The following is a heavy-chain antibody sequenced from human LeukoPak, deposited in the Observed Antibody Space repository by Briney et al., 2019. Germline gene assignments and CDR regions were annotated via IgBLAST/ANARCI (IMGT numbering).Heavy chain of an antibody. CDR1: GITFSNYA. CDR3: AKSWGSTRPYYNYMDV. V-gene: IGHV3-23*01. CDR2: IGYRGGSI. D-gene: IGHD1-26*01. J-gene: IGHJ6*03. Sequence: GGSLRLSCAASGITFSNYAMSWVRQAPGKGLEWVSIIGYRGGSIYYAYSVKGRFTISRDNSKNTLSLQMNGLRPEDTAVYYCAKSWGSTRPYYNYMDVWGKGTTVTVSS.